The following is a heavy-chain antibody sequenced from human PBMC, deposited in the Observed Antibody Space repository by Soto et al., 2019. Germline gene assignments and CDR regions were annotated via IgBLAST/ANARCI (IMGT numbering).Heavy chain of an antibody. CDR3: ARHDYYDSSGSSYPGMDV. Sequence: GGSLRLSCAASGFTFSRYWMSWVRQGPGKGLEWVANIKQDGSQKNYVDSVKGRVTISRDNAKNSLYLQMNSLRAEDTAVYYCARHDYYDSSGSSYPGMDVWGQGTTVTVSS. CDR1: GFTFSRYW. D-gene: IGHD3-22*01. V-gene: IGHV3-7*04. J-gene: IGHJ6*02. CDR2: IKQDGSQK.